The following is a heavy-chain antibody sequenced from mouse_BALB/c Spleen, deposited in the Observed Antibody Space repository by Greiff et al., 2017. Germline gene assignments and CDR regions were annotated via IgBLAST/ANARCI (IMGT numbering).Heavy chain of an antibody. J-gene: IGHJ4*01. CDR3: ARLPLTTATRMDY. Sequence: EVQLVESGGGLVKPGGSLKLSCAASGFTFSSYAMSWVRQSPEKRLEWVAEISSGGSYTYYPDSVKGRFTISRDNAKNNLYLQMSSLRSEDTALYYCARLPLTTATRMDYWGQGTSVTVSS. D-gene: IGHD1-2*01. CDR1: GFTFSSYA. V-gene: IGHV5-9-3*01. CDR2: ISSGGSYT.